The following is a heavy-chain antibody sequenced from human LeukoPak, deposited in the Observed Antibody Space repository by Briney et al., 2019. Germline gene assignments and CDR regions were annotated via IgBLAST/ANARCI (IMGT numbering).Heavy chain of an antibody. CDR3: ARSVINTVRGVIAHFDY. J-gene: IGHJ4*02. CDR2: IYYSGST. D-gene: IGHD3-10*01. Sequence: SETLSLTCTVSGGSISSYCWSWIRQPPGKGLEWIGYIYYSGSTSYNPSLKSRVTISVDTSKNQFSLRLTSMTAADTAVYYCARSVINTVRGVIAHFDYWGQGTLVTVAS. CDR1: GGSISSYC. V-gene: IGHV4-59*12.